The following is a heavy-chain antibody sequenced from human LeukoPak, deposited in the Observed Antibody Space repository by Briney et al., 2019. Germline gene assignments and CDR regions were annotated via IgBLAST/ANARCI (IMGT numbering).Heavy chain of an antibody. J-gene: IGHJ4*02. Sequence: GGSLRLSCAASGFTFSSYWMSWVRQAPGKGLEWVANIKQDGSEKYYVDSVKGRFTISRDNAKNSLYLQMNSLRAEDTAVYYCAREASTAMVRVFDYWGQGTLVTVSS. CDR2: IKQDGSEK. CDR1: GFTFSSYW. V-gene: IGHV3-7*01. D-gene: IGHD5-18*01. CDR3: AREASTAMVRVFDY.